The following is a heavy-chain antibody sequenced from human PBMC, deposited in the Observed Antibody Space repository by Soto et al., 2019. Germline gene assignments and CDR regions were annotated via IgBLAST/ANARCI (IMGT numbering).Heavy chain of an antibody. D-gene: IGHD4-17*01. CDR1: GGSINSDAFF. CDR2: MSYSGTT. Sequence: QVQLQESGPGLVGPSQTLSLTCSVSGGSINSDAFFWNWIRQHPGKGLEWIGYMSYSGTTFYNPSLKSRVTFSLDTSKNQFSLKMTSVTAADTAVYYCARHLSGDYPNSNWFDPWGQGTLVTVSS. CDR3: ARHLSGDYPNSNWFDP. V-gene: IGHV4-31*02. J-gene: IGHJ5*02.